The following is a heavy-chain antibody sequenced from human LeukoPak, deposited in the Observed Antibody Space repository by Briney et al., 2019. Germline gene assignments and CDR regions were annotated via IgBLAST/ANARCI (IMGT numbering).Heavy chain of an antibody. CDR3: ARENSGSYFDY. CDR2: IYYSGST. CDR1: GGSITSSSYY. D-gene: IGHD1-26*01. V-gene: IGHV4-61*01. J-gene: IGHJ4*02. Sequence: PSETLSLTCTVSGGSITSSSYYWGWIRQPPGRGLEWIGYIYYSGSTNYNPSLKSRVTISVDTSKNQFSLKLSSVTAADTAVYYCARENSGSYFDYWGQGTLVTVSS.